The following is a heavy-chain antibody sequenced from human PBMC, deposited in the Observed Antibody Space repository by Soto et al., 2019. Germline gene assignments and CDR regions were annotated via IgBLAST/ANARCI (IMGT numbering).Heavy chain of an antibody. Sequence: QVQLQESGPGLVKPSQTLSLTCTVSGVSISSDNYYWTWIRQHPGKGLEYIGYIYYSGNTNYNPSLKSRVTISMDTSKNQFSLKLSSVNAADTAAYYCARTILVASNVHYFYGTDVWGQGTTITVSS. V-gene: IGHV4-31*03. D-gene: IGHD5-12*01. CDR1: GVSISSDNYY. CDR2: IYYSGNT. CDR3: ARTILVASNVHYFYGTDV. J-gene: IGHJ6*02.